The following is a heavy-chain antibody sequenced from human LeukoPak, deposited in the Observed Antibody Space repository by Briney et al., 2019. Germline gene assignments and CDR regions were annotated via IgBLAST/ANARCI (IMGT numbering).Heavy chain of an antibody. CDR3: AREPMVRESGYYYYGMDV. Sequence: SETLSLTCTVSGGSISSGDYYWSWIRQPPGKGLEWIVYIYYSGSTYYNPSLKSRVTISVNTSKNQFSLKLSSVTAADTAVYYCAREPMVRESGYYYYGMDVWGQGTTVTVSS. CDR1: GGSISSGDYY. D-gene: IGHD3-10*01. CDR2: IYYSGST. V-gene: IGHV4-30-4*01. J-gene: IGHJ6*02.